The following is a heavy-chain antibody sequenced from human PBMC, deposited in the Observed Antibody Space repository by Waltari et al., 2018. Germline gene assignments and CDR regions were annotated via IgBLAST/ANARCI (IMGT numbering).Heavy chain of an antibody. Sequence: QVQLQESGPGLVKPSETLSLTCAVSGYSISSGYYWGWIRQPPGKGLEWIGSIYHSGSTYYNPSLKSRVTISVDTSKNQFSLKLSSVTAADTAVYYCARHTARGGQPRDYYYYYGMDVWGQGTTVTVSS. D-gene: IGHD2-2*02. CDR1: GYSISSGYY. CDR3: ARHTARGGQPRDYYYYYGMDV. CDR2: IYHSGST. J-gene: IGHJ6*02. V-gene: IGHV4-38-2*01.